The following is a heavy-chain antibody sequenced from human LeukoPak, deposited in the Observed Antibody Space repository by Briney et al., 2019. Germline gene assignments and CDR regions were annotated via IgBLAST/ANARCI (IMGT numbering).Heavy chain of an antibody. D-gene: IGHD3-9*01. CDR3: ARGPFGDILTGSSYWYFDL. CDR1: GYTFTGYY. J-gene: IGHJ2*01. Sequence: ASVKVSCKASGYTFTGYYMHWVRQAPGQGLEWMGWINPNSGGTNYAQKLQGRVTMTRDTSISTAYMELSRLRSDDTAVYYCARGPFGDILTGSSYWYFDLWGRGTLVTVSS. CDR2: INPNSGGT. V-gene: IGHV1-2*02.